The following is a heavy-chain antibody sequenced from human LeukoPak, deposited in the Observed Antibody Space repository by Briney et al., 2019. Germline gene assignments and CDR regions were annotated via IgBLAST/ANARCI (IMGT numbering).Heavy chain of an antibody. CDR3: AKDLVRYCTNGVCYKGNWFDP. V-gene: IGHV3-30-3*01. J-gene: IGHJ5*02. CDR2: ISYDANTK. CDR1: GFTFSTYA. Sequence: GGSLRLSCAASGFTFSTYAMHWVRQAPGKGLEWVAVISYDANTKYYADSVKGRFTISRDNSKNTLYLQMNSLRAEDTAVYYCAKDLVRYCTNGVCYKGNWFDPWGQGTLVTVSS. D-gene: IGHD2-8*01.